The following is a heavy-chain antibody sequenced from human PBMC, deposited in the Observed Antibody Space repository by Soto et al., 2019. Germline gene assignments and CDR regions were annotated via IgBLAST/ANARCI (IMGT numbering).Heavy chain of an antibody. CDR2: ISGSGGST. J-gene: IGHJ5*02. CDR1: GFTFSSYA. Sequence: GGSLRLSCAASGFTFSSYAMSWVRQAPGKGLEWVSAISGSGGSTYYADSVKGRFTISRDNSKNTLYLQMNSLRAEDTAVYYCARCLHCSNGGRFDPWGQGALVTVSS. D-gene: IGHD2-8*01. V-gene: IGHV3-23*01. CDR3: ARCLHCSNGGRFDP.